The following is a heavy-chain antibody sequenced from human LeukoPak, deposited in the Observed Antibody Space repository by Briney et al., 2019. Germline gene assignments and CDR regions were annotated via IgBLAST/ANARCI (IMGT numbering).Heavy chain of an antibody. V-gene: IGHV3-23*01. Sequence: GGSLRLSCAASGVTLSSYAMSWARQAPGKGLEWVSGISSSGSGGNTYYADSVKGRFIIPRDSSKNTLFLHMNTLRAEDTAVYYCARGAYYYEDWGQGTLVTVSS. D-gene: IGHD3-22*01. CDR3: ARGAYYYED. CDR2: ISSSGSGGNT. CDR1: GVTLSSYA. J-gene: IGHJ4*02.